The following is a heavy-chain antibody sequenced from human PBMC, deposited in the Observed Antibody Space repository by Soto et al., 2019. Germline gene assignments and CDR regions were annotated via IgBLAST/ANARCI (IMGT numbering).Heavy chain of an antibody. CDR3: ADSWLPTSY. J-gene: IGHJ4*02. V-gene: IGHV3-7*01. D-gene: IGHD3-10*01. CDR2: IKQDGSEK. CDR1: GFTFSSYW. Sequence: LRLSCAASGFTFSSYWMTWVRQAPGKGLEWVANIKQDGSEKYYVDSVKGRFTISRDNAKSTLYLQMNSLTVEDGAVYYCADSWLPTSYWGPGTLVTVSS.